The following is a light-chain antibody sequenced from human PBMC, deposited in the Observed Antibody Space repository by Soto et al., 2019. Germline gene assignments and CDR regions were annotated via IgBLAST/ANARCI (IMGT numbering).Light chain of an antibody. CDR1: QSVGSSR. J-gene: IGKJ5*01. CDR2: GAS. CDR3: QQYNNWPPIT. V-gene: IGKV3-20*01. Sequence: EIVLTQSPGTLSLSPGERVTLSCRASQSVGSSRLAWYQQKPGQAPRLLIYGASSRATGIPDRFGGSGSGTDFTLTISSLQSEDFAVYYCQQYNNWPPITFGQGTRLEIK.